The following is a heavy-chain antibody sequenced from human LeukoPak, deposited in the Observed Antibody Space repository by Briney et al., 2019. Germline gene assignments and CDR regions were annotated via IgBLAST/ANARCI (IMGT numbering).Heavy chain of an antibody. J-gene: IGHJ4*02. CDR3: ARDFVGARGN. V-gene: IGHV3-21*01. Sequence: PGGSLRLSCAASGFTFSSYSMNWVRQAPGKGLEWVSSISSSSSYIYYADSVKGRFTISRDNAKNSLFLQMNSLRAEDTAVYYCARDFVGARGNWGQGTLVTVSS. CDR1: GFTFSSYS. CDR2: ISSSSSYI. D-gene: IGHD1-26*01.